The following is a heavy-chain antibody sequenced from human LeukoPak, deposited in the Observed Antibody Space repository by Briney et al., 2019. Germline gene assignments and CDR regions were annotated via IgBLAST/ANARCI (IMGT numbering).Heavy chain of an antibody. V-gene: IGHV4-39*07. CDR1: GGSISSGSYY. D-gene: IGHD6-19*01. Sequence: SETLSLTCTVSGGSISSGSYYWGWIRQPPGKGLEWIGSIYYSGSTNYNPSLKSRVTISVDTSKNQFSLKLSSVTAADTAVYYCARDLPYSSGWFDMDVWGKGTTVTVSS. J-gene: IGHJ6*03. CDR3: ARDLPYSSGWFDMDV. CDR2: IYYSGST.